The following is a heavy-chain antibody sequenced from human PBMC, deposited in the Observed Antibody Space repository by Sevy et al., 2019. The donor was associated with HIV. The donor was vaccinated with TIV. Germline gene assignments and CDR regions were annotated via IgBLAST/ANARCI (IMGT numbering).Heavy chain of an antibody. V-gene: IGHV4-34*01. CDR3: ARHCSSTSSSHAFDI. CDR2: INHSGST. Sequence: SETLSLTCAVYGGSFSGYYWSWIRQPPGKGLEWIGEINHSGSTNYNPSLKSRVTISVDTSKNQFSLKLSSVTAADTAVYYCARHCSSTSSSHAFDIWGQGTMVTVSS. CDR1: GGSFSGYY. D-gene: IGHD2-2*01. J-gene: IGHJ3*02.